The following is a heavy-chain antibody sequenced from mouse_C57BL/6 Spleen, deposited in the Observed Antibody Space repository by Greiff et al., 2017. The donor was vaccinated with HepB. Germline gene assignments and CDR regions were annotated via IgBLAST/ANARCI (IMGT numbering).Heavy chain of an antibody. CDR3: ARGETAQATSL. CDR2: IYPSNVGT. Sequence: VQLQQSGTELVKPGASVKLSCKASGYTFTSYWMHWVKQRPGQGLEWIGNIYPSNVGTNYNEKFKSKATLTVDKSSSTAYMQLSSLTSEESAVYYCARGETAQATSLWGQGTSVTVSA. V-gene: IGHV1-53*01. CDR1: GYTFTSYW. J-gene: IGHJ4*01. D-gene: IGHD3-2*02.